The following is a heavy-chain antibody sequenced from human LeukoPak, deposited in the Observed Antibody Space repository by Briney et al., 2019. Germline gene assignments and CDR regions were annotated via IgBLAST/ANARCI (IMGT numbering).Heavy chain of an antibody. CDR3: ARDLLGHFDY. CDR1: GFTFNSYA. Sequence: GGSLRLSCAASGFTFNSYAMHWVRQAPGKGLEWVAVIWYDGSNKYYADSVKGRFTISRDNSKNTLYLQMNSLRAEDTAVYYCARDLLGHFDYWGQGTLVTVSS. D-gene: IGHD3-16*01. CDR2: IWYDGSNK. V-gene: IGHV3-33*08. J-gene: IGHJ4*02.